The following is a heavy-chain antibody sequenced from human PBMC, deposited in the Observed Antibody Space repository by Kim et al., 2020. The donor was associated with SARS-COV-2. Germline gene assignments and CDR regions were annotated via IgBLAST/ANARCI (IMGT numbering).Heavy chain of an antibody. D-gene: IGHD4-17*01. CDR2: IYHSGST. CDR1: GGSISSSNW. Sequence: SETLSLTCAVSGGSISSSNWWSWVRQPPGKGLEWIGEIYHSGSTNYNPSLKSRVTISVDKSKNQFSLKLSSVTAADTAVYYCARDLHYGDYARPAPLVGMDVWGQGTTVTVSS. J-gene: IGHJ6*02. V-gene: IGHV4-4*02. CDR3: ARDLHYGDYARPAPLVGMDV.